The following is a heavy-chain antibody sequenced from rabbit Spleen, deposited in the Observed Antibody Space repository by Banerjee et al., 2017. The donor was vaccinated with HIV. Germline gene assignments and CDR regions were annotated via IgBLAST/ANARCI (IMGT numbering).Heavy chain of an antibody. D-gene: IGHD1-1*01. V-gene: IGHV1S40*01. J-gene: IGHJ4*01. CDR3: ARDLDGVIGWNFGW. CDR1: GVSFSSGYD. CDR2: IYAGSSGST. Sequence: QSLEESGGDLVKPGASLTLTCTASGVSFSSGYDMCWVRQAPGKGLEWIACIYAGSSGSTYYASWAKGRFTISKTSSTTVTLQMTSLTAADTATYFCARDLDGVIGWNFGWWGPGTLVTVS.